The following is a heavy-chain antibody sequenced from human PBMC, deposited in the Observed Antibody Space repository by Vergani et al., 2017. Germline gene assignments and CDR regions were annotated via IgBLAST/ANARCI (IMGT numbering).Heavy chain of an antibody. V-gene: IGHV3-48*03. D-gene: IGHD2-21*02. CDR2: ISSSGSTI. CDR3: AREGGYCGGDCYPDY. Sequence: EVQLVESGGGLVQPGGSLRLSCAASGFTFSSYEMNWVRQAPGKGLEWVSYISSSGSTIYYADSVKGRFTISRDNAKNSLYLQMNSLRAEDTAVYXCAREGGYCGGDCYPDYWGQGTLVTVSS. CDR1: GFTFSSYE. J-gene: IGHJ4*02.